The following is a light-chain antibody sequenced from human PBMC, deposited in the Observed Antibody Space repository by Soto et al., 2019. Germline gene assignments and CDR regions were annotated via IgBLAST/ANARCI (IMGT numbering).Light chain of an antibody. V-gene: IGLV2-14*01. CDR1: SSDIGGYNY. CDR3: SSYRSTTTFGV. Sequence: QSALTQPASVSGSPGQSITISCTGTSSDIGGYNYVSWYQQHPGKAPKVVIYEVSNRPLGVSNRFSDSKSGNTASLIISGLQADDEADYFCSSYRSTTTFGVFGTGTKVTVL. J-gene: IGLJ1*01. CDR2: EVS.